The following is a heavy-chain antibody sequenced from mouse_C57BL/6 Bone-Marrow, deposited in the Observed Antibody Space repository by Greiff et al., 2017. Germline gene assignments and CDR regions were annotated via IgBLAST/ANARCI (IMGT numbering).Heavy chain of an antibody. Sequence: DVMLVESGGGLVQPKGSLKLSCAASGFSFNTYAMNWVRQAPGKGLEWVARIRSKSNNYATYYADSVKDRFTISRDDSESMLYLQMNNLKTEDTAMYYCVSYYYGSSSYAMDYWGQGTSVTVSS. CDR2: IRSKSNNYAT. J-gene: IGHJ4*01. CDR1: GFSFNTYA. CDR3: VSYYYGSSSYAMDY. V-gene: IGHV10-1*01. D-gene: IGHD1-1*01.